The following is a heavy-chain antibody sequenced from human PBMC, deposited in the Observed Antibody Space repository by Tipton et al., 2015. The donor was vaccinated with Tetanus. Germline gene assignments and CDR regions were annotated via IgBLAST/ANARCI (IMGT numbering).Heavy chain of an antibody. D-gene: IGHD5-12*01. J-gene: IGHJ4*02. CDR1: GGSFSGFY. CDR3: ARANNDYPKKGPFDY. Sequence: LRLSCAVSGGSFSGFYWTWIRQPPGKELEWVGYVYHSGSTNYHPSLKSRLTISVDTSKNQFSLNLRSVITADTAVYHCARANNDYPKKGPFDYWGQGILVTVSS. CDR2: VYHSGST. V-gene: IGHV4-59*01.